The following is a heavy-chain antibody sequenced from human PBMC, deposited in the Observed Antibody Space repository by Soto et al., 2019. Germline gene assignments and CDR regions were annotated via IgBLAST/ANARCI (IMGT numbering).Heavy chain of an antibody. CDR1: GFTFSFYW. V-gene: IGHV3-74*03. Sequence: GGSLRLSCAASGFTFSFYWMHWVRQAPGKGLVWVSRINSDGSSTTYADSVKGRFTISRDNAKNTLYLQMNSLRAEDTAVYYCARVSGFTSAWYREEDSWLDPWGQGTLVTVSS. CDR2: INSDGSST. CDR3: ARVSGFTSAWYREEDSWLDP. J-gene: IGHJ5*02. D-gene: IGHD6-19*01.